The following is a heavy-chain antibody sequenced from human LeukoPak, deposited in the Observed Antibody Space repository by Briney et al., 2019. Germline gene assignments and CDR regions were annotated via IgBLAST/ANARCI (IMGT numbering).Heavy chain of an antibody. V-gene: IGHV3-23*01. CDR1: GFTFRIYD. J-gene: IGHJ4*02. Sequence: GGPLRLFCAASGFTFRIYDMTWVREAPGKGLECVSAISDSGGGTYSADSVKGRFTICTDNSKHTLYLQINSLRAEDTAVYYCAKWCLGSLYYYERTTGGYFDYWGQGTLVTVSS. CDR2: ISDSGGGT. D-gene: IGHD3-22*01. CDR3: AKWCLGSLYYYERTTGGYFDY.